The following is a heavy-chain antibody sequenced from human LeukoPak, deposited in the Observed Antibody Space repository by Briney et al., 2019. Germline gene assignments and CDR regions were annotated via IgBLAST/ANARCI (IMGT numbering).Heavy chain of an antibody. V-gene: IGHV1-8*03. Sequence: EASVKVSCKASGYTFTSYDINWVRQATGQGLEWMGWMNPNSGNTVYAQKFQGRVTITRNTSISTAYMELSSLRSEDTAVYYCASLDGDAFDIWGQGTMVTVSS. J-gene: IGHJ3*02. CDR3: ASLDGDAFDI. CDR2: MNPNSGNT. CDR1: GYTFTSYD.